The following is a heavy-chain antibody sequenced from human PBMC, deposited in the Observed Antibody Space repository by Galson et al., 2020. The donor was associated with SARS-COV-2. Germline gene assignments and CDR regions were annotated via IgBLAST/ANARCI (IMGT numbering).Heavy chain of an antibody. J-gene: IGHJ4*02. Sequence: GGSLRLSCAASGFTFSNYYMTWIRQTPGQGLELVSYISASGNTIYYADSVKGRFTISRDNTRDSLHLQINSLRVEDTAVYYCASTKRGAFCTDGGGCYPPHFDYWGQGALVTVSS. CDR2: ISASGNTI. V-gene: IGHV3-11*01. D-gene: IGHD2-8*01. CDR3: ASTKRGAFCTDGGGCYPPHFDY. CDR1: GFTFSNYY.